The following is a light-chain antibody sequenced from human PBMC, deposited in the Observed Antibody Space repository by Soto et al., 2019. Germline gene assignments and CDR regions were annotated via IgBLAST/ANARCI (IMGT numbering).Light chain of an antibody. Sequence: DSWISQFPTSLAVSLGERATLNCKSSQSVLYSSNNKNYLAWYQQKPGQPPQLLNDWACTREAGVSDRFSGRGSGKDFTLTISRQQAEDVAVYYCQQYYSIPRTFGQGTKVDIK. CDR3: QQYYSIPRT. J-gene: IGKJ1*01. CDR2: WAC. CDR1: QSVLYSSNNKNY. V-gene: IGKV4-1*01.